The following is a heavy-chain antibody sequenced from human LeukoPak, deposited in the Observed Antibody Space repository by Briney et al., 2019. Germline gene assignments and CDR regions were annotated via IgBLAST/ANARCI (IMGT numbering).Heavy chain of an antibody. V-gene: IGHV4-59*01. J-gene: IGHJ4*02. D-gene: IGHD3-3*01. CDR2: IYYSGST. CDR1: GGSISSYY. Sequence: SETLSLTCTVSGGSISSYYWSWIRQPPGKGLEWIGYIYYSGSTNYNPSLKSRVTISVDTSKNQSSLKLSSVTAADTAVYYCARGANYDFWSGPVFDYWGQGTLVTVSS. CDR3: ARGANYDFWSGPVFDY.